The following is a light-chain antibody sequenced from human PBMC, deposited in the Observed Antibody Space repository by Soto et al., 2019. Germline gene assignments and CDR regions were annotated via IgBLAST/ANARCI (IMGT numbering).Light chain of an antibody. J-gene: IGKJ1*01. CDR2: QAS. CDR3: LQYQSYWT. V-gene: IGKV1-5*03. CDR1: QSISRQ. Sequence: DIQMTQSPSTLSASVGDRVSITCRASQSISRQLAWYQQKPGKAPNLLIYQASNLETGVPSRFTGSGSGTEFTLTISSLQPDDLATHYGLQYQSYWTFGQGTKAEVK.